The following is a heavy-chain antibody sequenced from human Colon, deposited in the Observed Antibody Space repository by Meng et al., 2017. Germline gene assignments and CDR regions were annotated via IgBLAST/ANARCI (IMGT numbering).Heavy chain of an antibody. CDR2: IHHGGST. J-gene: IGHJ5*02. CDR1: VDCVICSTW. Sequence: QVHLHASAPALVTPAGISSLTCVVSVDCVICSTWWTWVRQPQGSGMEWLGEIHHGGSTTYNPSLKSRVTISIDKSKNQFSLTLNSLTAADTAVYYCARKFTIRGPGANWLDPWGQGTLVTVSS. CDR3: ARKFTIRGPGANWLDP. V-gene: IGHV4-4*02. D-gene: IGHD5-24*01.